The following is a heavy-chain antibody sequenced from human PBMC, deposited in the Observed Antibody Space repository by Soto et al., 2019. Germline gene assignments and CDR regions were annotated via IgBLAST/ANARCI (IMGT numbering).Heavy chain of an antibody. CDR2: IYHSGST. V-gene: IGHV4-4*02. CDR1: GGSISSSNW. D-gene: IGHD2-21*01. CDR3: ARTLAVNRRYFDY. Sequence: QVQLQESGPGLVKPSGTLSLTCAVSGGSISSSNWWSWVRQPPGKGLGWIGEIYHSGSTNYNPSLKSLFTISVHKSENQFSLKLSSVTAADTAVYYCARTLAVNRRYFDYWGQGTLVTVSS. J-gene: IGHJ4*02.